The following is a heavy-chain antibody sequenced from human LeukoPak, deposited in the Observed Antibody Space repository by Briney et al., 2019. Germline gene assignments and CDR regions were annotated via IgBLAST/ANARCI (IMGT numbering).Heavy chain of an antibody. CDR1: GFSFSTSE. CDR3: ARVRKDGYSYGFYDL. V-gene: IGHV3-48*03. CDR2: ISSSGSYI. Sequence: GGSLRLSCAASGFSFSTSEMNWVRQAPGKGLECISYISSSGSYIHYADSVKGRFTISRDNAKNSLYLQMCSLRVEDTALYYCARVRKDGYSYGFYDLWGQGTLVTVSS. J-gene: IGHJ5*02. D-gene: IGHD5-18*01.